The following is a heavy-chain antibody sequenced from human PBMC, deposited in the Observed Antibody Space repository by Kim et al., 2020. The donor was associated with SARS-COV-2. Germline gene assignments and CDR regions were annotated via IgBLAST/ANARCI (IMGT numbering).Heavy chain of an antibody. CDR1: GFTFSQYG. D-gene: IGHD2-2*02. Sequence: GGSLRLSCAASGFTFSQYGMHWVRQAPGKGLEWVAILWYDETKNYYAESVKGRFTISRDNSKNTLSLQMNSLRAEDTAVYYCARKGYTGVTVHGMDLWGQGTTGTVSS. V-gene: IGHV3-33*01. J-gene: IGHJ6*02. CDR2: LWYDETKN. CDR3: ARKGYTGVTVHGMDL.